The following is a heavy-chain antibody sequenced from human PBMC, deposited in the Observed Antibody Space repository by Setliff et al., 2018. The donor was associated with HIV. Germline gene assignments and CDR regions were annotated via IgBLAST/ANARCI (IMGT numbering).Heavy chain of an antibody. J-gene: IGHJ4*02. CDR3: VRHPREEPQRNYKFDS. D-gene: IGHD1-7*01. Sequence: SETLSLTCTVSGGSLSGDYWSWIRQSPGKGLEWIGYIHTRGSINYIPSLKTRAAVSLDTSKNQFFLRLTSVTAADTAIYYCVRHPREEPQRNYKFDSWGQGMLVTVSS. CDR1: GGSLSGDY. V-gene: IGHV4-4*09. CDR2: IHTRGSI.